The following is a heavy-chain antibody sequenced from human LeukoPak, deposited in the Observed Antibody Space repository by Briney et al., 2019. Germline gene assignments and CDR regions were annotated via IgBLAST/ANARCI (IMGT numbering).Heavy chain of an antibody. J-gene: IGHJ4*02. CDR2: ISTNGDST. Sequence: GGSLRLSCAASGFTFNKYALHWVRQAPGKGLEYVSAISTNGDSTYYANSVKGRFTISRDNSKNTLYLQMGSLRAEDMAVYYCARYCNGDNCYSGYDYWGQGTLVTVSS. V-gene: IGHV3-64*01. CDR3: ARYCNGDNCYSGYDY. D-gene: IGHD2-15*01. CDR1: GFTFNKYA.